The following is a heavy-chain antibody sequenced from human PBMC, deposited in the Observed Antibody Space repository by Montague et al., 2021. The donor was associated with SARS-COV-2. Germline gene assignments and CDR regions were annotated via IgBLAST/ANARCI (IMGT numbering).Heavy chain of an antibody. CDR3: ARDHVTILFMVYYYGMDV. D-gene: IGHD4-17*01. CDR2: IYPSGST. Sequence: SETLSLTCTVSGGSISSYYWSWIRQPAGKGLEWIGRIYPSGSTKXXPSLKSRVTMSVDTSKNQFSLKLSSVTAADTAAYYCARDHVTILFMVYYYGMDVWGQGTTVTVSS. CDR1: GGSISSYY. J-gene: IGHJ6*02. V-gene: IGHV4-4*07.